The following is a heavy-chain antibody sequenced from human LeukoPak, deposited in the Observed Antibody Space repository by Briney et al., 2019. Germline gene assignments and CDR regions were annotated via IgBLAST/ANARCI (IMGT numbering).Heavy chain of an antibody. Sequence: SGGSLSLSCAASGVTFSNNDRHWVRQTTGKGLEWVSGIGKGGDAYYLGSVKGRFTISRENAKNALYLQMNSLRAGDTAVYYCAREGPGDSLDYWGQGTLVTVSS. CDR1: GVTFSNND. V-gene: IGHV3-13*04. CDR3: AREGPGDSLDY. CDR2: IGKGGDA. J-gene: IGHJ4*02. D-gene: IGHD3-16*01.